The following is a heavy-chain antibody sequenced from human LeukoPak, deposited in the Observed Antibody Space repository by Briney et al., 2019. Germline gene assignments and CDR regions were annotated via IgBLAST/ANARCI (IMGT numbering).Heavy chain of an antibody. CDR2: ISAYNGNT. CDR3: AIISSGVRGYFAASRGIDY. V-gene: IGHV1-18*01. Sequence: GASVTVSCKASGYTFTSYGISWVRQAPGQGLEWMGWISAYNGNTNYAQKLQGRVTMTTDTSTSTAYMELRSLRSDDTAVYYCAIISSGVRGYFAASRGIDYWGQGTLVTVSS. D-gene: IGHD3-10*01. CDR1: GYTFTSYG. J-gene: IGHJ4*02.